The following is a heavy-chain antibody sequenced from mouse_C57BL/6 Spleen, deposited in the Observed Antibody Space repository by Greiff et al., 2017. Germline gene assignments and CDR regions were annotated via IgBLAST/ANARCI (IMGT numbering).Heavy chain of an antibody. Sequence: VQLQESGPELVKPGASVKISCKASGYAFSSSWMNWVKQRPGKGLEWIGRIYPGDGDTNYNGKFKGKATLTADKSSSTAYMQLSSLTSEDSAVYFCASRITTVVAYYAMDYWGQGTSVTVSS. CDR2: IYPGDGDT. J-gene: IGHJ4*01. D-gene: IGHD1-1*01. CDR1: GYAFSSSW. CDR3: ASRITTVVAYYAMDY. V-gene: IGHV1-82*01.